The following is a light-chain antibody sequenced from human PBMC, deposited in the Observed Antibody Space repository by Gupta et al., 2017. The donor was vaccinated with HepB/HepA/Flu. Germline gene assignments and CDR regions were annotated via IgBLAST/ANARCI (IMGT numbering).Light chain of an antibody. CDR1: QSVSSN. V-gene: IGKV3-15*01. CDR2: GAS. CDR3: QQYNNWPPWT. Sequence: EIVMMQSPATLSVSPGERATLSCRASQSVSSNLAWYQQKPGQAPRLLIYGASTRATGIPARFSGSGSGTEFTLTISSLQSEDFAVHYCQQYNNWPPWTFGQGTKVEIK. J-gene: IGKJ1*01.